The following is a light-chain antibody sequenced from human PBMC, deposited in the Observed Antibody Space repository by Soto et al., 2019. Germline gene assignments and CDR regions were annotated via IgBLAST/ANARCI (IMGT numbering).Light chain of an antibody. V-gene: IGLV2-14*03. CDR2: DVS. CDR3: SSYTRTSTVV. CDR1: SSDVGGYNH. Sequence: QSVLTQPASVSGSPGQSITVSCTGTSSDVGGYNHVSWYQQHPGKAPKLMIYDVSSRPSGISTRFSGSKSGNSASLTISGLEDEDEAYYYCSSYTRTSTVVFGGGTKVTVL. J-gene: IGLJ2*01.